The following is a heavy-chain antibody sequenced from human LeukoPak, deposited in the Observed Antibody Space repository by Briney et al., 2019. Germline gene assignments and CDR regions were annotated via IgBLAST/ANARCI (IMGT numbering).Heavy chain of an antibody. V-gene: IGHV4-39*01. D-gene: IGHD6-19*01. CDR1: GDSISSSSYY. CDR3: ARRRHYYSSGWYYFDY. Sequence: SETLFLSCTVSGDSISSSSYYWGWIRQPRGKGLEWIGSIYYSGSTYYNPSLKSRVTISVDTSKNQFSLKLSSVTAADTAVYYCARRRHYYSSGWYYFDYWGQGTLVTVSS. J-gene: IGHJ4*02. CDR2: IYYSGST.